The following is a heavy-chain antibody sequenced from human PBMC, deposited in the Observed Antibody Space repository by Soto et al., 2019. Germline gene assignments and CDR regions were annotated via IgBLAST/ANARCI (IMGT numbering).Heavy chain of an antibody. CDR3: AKATRLTDTVSD. D-gene: IGHD2-15*01. V-gene: IGHV3-9*01. CDR2: ISWNSVAI. CDR1: GFTFDDYA. Sequence: EVQLVESGGGLVQPGRSLRLSCAASGFTFDDYALHWVRQVSGKGLEWVSGISWNSVAIHYADSVKGRFNISRDNAKNSLYLQMNNLRGEDTALYYCAKATRLTDTVSDWGQGTLVTVSS. J-gene: IGHJ4*02.